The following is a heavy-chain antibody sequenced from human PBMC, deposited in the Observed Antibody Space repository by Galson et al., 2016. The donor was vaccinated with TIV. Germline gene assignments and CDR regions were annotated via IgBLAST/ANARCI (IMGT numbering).Heavy chain of an antibody. V-gene: IGHV1-69*02. CDR2: IIPLLGIA. CDR3: ATAPSGSYYNGWFDP. J-gene: IGHJ5*02. Sequence: SVKVSCKASGGTFSRHTVSWVRQAPGQGLEWVGRIIPLLGIAGFAKKFQGRVSITADTSTSTAYMELSSLSSEDTAVYYCATAPSGSYYNGWFDPWGQGTLVTVSS. CDR1: GGTFSRHT. D-gene: IGHD3-10*01.